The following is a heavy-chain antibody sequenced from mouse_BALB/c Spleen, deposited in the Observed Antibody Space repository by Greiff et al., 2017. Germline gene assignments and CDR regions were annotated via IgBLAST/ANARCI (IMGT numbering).Heavy chain of an antibody. D-gene: IGHD1-1*01. CDR1: GFTFSSYA. CDR3: ARLEGLYYGSSYVLPYYAMDY. CDR2: ISSGGSYT. V-gene: IGHV5-9-3*01. J-gene: IGHJ4*01. Sequence: EVQGVESGGGLVKPGGSLKLSCAASGFTFSSYAMSWVRQTPEKRLEWVATISSGGSYTYYPDSVKGRFTISRDNAKNTLYLQMSSLRSEDTAMYYCARLEGLYYGSSYVLPYYAMDYWGQGTSVTVSS.